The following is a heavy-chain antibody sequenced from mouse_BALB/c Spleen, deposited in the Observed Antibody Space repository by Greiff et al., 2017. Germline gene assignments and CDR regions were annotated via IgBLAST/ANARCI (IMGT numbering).Heavy chain of an antibody. Sequence: LQESGAELAKPGASVKMSCKASGYTFTSYWMHWVKQRPGQGLEWIGYINPSTGYTEYNQKFKDKATLTADKSSSTAYMQLSSLTSEDSAVYYCARSGFYYYGSSYYFDYWGQGTTLTVSS. CDR2: INPSTGYT. J-gene: IGHJ2*01. CDR3: ARSGFYYYGSSYYFDY. D-gene: IGHD1-1*01. CDR1: GYTFTSYW. V-gene: IGHV1-7*01.